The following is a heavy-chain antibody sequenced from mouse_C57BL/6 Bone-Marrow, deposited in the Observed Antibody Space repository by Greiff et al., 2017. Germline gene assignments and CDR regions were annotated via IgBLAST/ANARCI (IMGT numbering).Heavy chain of an antibody. CDR1: GYTFTDYY. CDR3: ASAYYSNVFDY. Sequence: VKLQQSGAELVRPGASVKLSCKASGYTFTDYYINWVKQRPGQGLEWIARIYPGSGNTYYNQKFKGKATLTADKSSSTAYMQLSSLTSEDSTVYFCASAYYSNVFDYWGQGTTLTVSS. V-gene: IGHV1-76*01. CDR2: IYPGSGNT. J-gene: IGHJ2*01. D-gene: IGHD2-5*01.